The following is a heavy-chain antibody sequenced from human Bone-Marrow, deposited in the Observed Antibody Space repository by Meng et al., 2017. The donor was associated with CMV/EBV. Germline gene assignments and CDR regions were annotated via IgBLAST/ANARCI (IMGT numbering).Heavy chain of an antibody. V-gene: IGHV3-48*04. Sequence: GESLKISCAASGFTFSSYSMNWVRQAPGKGLEWVSYISSSSSTIYYADSVKGRFTISRDNAKNSLYLQMNSLRAEDTAVYYCVLGGATTPFDYWGQGTLVTVSS. CDR1: GFTFSSYS. CDR2: ISSSSSTI. CDR3: VLGGATTPFDY. J-gene: IGHJ4*02. D-gene: IGHD5-12*01.